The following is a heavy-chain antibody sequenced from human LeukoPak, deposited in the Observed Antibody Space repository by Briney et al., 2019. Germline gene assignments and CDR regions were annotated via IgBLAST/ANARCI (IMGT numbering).Heavy chain of an antibody. D-gene: IGHD3-22*01. J-gene: IGHJ4*02. CDR2: LSAGATTE. Sequence: RTGGSLRLSCAASGFTFDSHAMTWVRQVPGQGLEWVSSLSAGATTEYTADFVKGRFTISRDNSKNTLYLQMNSLRAEDTAVYYCAKGGITMIVVVIQYYFDYWGQGTLVTVSS. V-gene: IGHV3-23*01. CDR3: AKGGITMIVVVIQYYFDY. CDR1: GFTFDSHA.